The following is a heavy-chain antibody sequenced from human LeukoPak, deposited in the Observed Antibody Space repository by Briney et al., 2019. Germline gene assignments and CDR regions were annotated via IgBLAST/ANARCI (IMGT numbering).Heavy chain of an antibody. Sequence: ASVMISCKASGYTFTSYGISWVRQAPGQGLEWMGWISAYNGNTNYAQKLQGRVTMTTDTSTSTAYMELRSLRSDDTAVYYCARGAGDYDFWSGYYVYYYYYGMDVWGQGTTVTVTS. CDR3: ARGAGDYDFWSGYYVYYYYYGMDV. CDR1: GYTFTSYG. J-gene: IGHJ6*02. D-gene: IGHD3-3*01. V-gene: IGHV1-18*01. CDR2: ISAYNGNT.